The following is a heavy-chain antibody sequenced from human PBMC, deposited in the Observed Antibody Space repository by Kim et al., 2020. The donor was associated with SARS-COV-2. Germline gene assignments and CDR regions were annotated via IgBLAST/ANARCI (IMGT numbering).Heavy chain of an antibody. J-gene: IGHJ4*02. V-gene: IGHV4-59*08. CDR1: GGSISSYY. CDR3: ARLFRAGLIDY. D-gene: IGHD2-21*01. Sequence: SETQSLTCTVSGGSISSYYWTWIRQPPGKGLEWIGYIYYSGSTNYNPSLKSRVTISVDTSKNQFSLNLSSVTAADTAVYYCARLFRAGLIDYWGQGTLVT. CDR2: IYYSGST.